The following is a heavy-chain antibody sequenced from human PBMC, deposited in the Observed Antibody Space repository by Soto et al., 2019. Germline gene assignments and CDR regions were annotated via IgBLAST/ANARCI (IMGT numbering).Heavy chain of an antibody. CDR1: GFMFNNSA. Sequence: EVELLESGGGLVQPGGSLRISCKASGFMFNNSAMTWVRQAPGQGLQWVASVSDNGGSRGGTYYADSVKGRFTTSRDNSKNTLYLQLDSLTGADTAVYYCARAKAVVIAALDIWGQGTMVTVSS. V-gene: IGHV3-23*01. J-gene: IGHJ3*02. D-gene: IGHD2-21*01. CDR3: ARAKAVVIAALDI. CDR2: VSDNGGSRGGT.